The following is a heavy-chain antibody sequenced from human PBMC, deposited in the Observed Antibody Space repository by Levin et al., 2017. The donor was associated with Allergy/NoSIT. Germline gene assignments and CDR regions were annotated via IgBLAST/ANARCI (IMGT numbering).Heavy chain of an antibody. CDR2: THHTGST. D-gene: IGHD6-19*01. CDR3: ARQGGWYCDF. J-gene: IGHJ4*02. V-gene: IGHV4-4*02. CDR1: GGSIVTNDR. Sequence: SETLSLTCAVSGGSIVTNDRWSWVRQPPGKGLEWIGETHHTGSTKYNPSLKSRVTISVDNSNNHFSLRLTSVTAADTAVYYCARQGGWYCDFWGQGTLVTVSS.